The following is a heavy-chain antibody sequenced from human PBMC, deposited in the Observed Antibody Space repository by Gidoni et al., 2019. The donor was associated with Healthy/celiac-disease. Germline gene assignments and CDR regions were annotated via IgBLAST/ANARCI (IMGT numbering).Heavy chain of an antibody. CDR2: IYWDDDK. V-gene: IGHV2-5*02. D-gene: IGHD3-22*01. J-gene: IGHJ4*02. CDR1: GFSLSTSGVG. CDR3: AHSKLMDTIKVVTPYFDY. Sequence: QITLKESGPTLVKPTQTLTLTCTFSGFSLSTSGVGVGWIRQPPGKALEWLALIYWDDDKRYSPSLKSRLTITKDTSKNQVVLTMTNMDPVDTATYYCAHSKLMDTIKVVTPYFDYWGQGTLVTVSS.